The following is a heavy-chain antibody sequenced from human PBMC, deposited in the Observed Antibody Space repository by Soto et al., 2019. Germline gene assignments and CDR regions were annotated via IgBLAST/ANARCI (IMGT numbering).Heavy chain of an antibody. CDR3: VREGTEANFDS. Sequence: GSLRLSCAASGFTFTYYWMHWVRQAPGKGLVWVARIRGDGTITNYADSVKGRFTISRDNAKNTLHVQMNTLRAEDTAVYYCVREGTEANFDSWGQGTLVTVSS. J-gene: IGHJ4*02. V-gene: IGHV3-74*01. CDR1: GFTFTYYW. D-gene: IGHD1-1*01. CDR2: IRGDGTIT.